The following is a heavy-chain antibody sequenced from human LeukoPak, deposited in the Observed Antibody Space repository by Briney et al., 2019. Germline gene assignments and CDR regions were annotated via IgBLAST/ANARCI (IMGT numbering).Heavy chain of an antibody. V-gene: IGHV3-30-3*01. J-gene: IGHJ4*02. CDR3: ARDKTFIATTTTGYFEY. CDR2: ISYDGSNE. CDR1: GFTFSSNA. D-gene: IGHD5-12*01. Sequence: GRSLRLSCAASGFTFSSNAIHWVRQAPGKGLEWVAVISYDGSNEYYADSVKGRFTISRDNSKNTLYLQMNSLRGADTAVYYCARDKTFIATTTTGYFEYWGQGTLVTVFS.